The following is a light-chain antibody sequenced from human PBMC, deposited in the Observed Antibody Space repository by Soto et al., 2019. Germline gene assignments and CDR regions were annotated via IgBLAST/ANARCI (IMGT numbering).Light chain of an antibody. CDR1: SRDVGSYTF. CDR3: CSHAIGRTLL. Sequence: QSVLTQPASVSGSPGQSITISCTGTSRDVGSYTFVSWYQQHPSKAPRLMIYGDRDRASGVSNRFSGSKSGNTASLTISGLQPEDEADYYCCSHAIGRTLLCGGGTKLTV. V-gene: IGLV2-23*01. J-gene: IGLJ2*01. CDR2: GDR.